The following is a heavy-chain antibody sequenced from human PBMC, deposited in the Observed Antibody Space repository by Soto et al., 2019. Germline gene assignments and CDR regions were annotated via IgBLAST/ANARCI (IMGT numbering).Heavy chain of an antibody. CDR1: GYTFTSYY. CDR3: AREGLLWFGEARGWFDP. V-gene: IGHV1-46*03. J-gene: IGHJ5*02. Sequence: ASVKVSCKASGYTFTSYYMHWVRQAPGQGLEWMGIINPSGGSTSYAQKFQGRVTMTRDTSTSTVYMELSSLRSEDTAVYYCAREGLLWFGEARGWFDPWGQGTLVTVSS. D-gene: IGHD3-10*01. CDR2: INPSGGST.